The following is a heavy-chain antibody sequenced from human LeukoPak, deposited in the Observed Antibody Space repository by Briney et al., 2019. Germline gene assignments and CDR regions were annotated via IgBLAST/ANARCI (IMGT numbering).Heavy chain of an antibody. CDR3: ARILRGGFDY. CDR2: INHSGST. J-gene: IGHJ4*02. V-gene: IGHV4-34*01. CDR1: GGSFSGYY. D-gene: IGHD3-16*01. Sequence: PSETLSLTCAVYGGSFSGYYWSWIRQPPGKGLEWIGEINHSGSTNYNPSLKSRVTISVDTSKNQFSLKLSSVTAADTAVYYCARILRGGFDYWGQGTLVTVSS.